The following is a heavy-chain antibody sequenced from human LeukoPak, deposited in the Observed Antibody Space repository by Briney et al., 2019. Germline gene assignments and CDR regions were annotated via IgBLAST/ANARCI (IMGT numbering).Heavy chain of an antibody. J-gene: IGHJ4*02. V-gene: IGHV3-23*01. CDR3: AKAYYDSSGYYKNYFDY. D-gene: IGHD3-22*01. Sequence: HPGGSLRLSCAASGFTFSSYAMSWVRQAPGKGLEWVSAISGSGGSTYYADSVKGRFTISRDNSKNTLYLQMNSLRAEDTDVYYCAKAYYDSSGYYKNYFDYWGQGTLVTVSS. CDR1: GFTFSSYA. CDR2: ISGSGGST.